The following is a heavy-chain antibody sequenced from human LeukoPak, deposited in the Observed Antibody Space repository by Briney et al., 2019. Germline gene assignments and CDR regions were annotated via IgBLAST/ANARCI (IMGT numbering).Heavy chain of an antibody. Sequence: GASVKVSCKASGYTFTSYDINWVRQATGQGLEWMGWMNPNSGNTGYAQKFQGRVTITRNTSVSTAYMELSSLRSEDTAVYYCARSTYGWLQSYGDYWGQGTLVTVSS. D-gene: IGHD5-24*01. CDR1: GYTFTSYD. V-gene: IGHV1-8*03. CDR2: MNPNSGNT. CDR3: ARSTYGWLQSYGDY. J-gene: IGHJ4*02.